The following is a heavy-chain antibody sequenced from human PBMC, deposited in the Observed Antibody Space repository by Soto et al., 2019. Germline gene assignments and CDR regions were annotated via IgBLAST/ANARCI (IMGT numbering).Heavy chain of an antibody. D-gene: IGHD4-17*01. CDR1: GFIFTAYA. V-gene: IGHV3-23*01. Sequence: GGSPRLSCATSGFIFTAYAMNWVRQAPGKGLEWVSAIDSSGESTFYAESVRGRFTISRDNSLNTLYLQMRSLRPEDTAIYYCAHPRGYGVFDAVDIWGQGTMVTVSS. CDR2: IDSSGEST. J-gene: IGHJ3*02. CDR3: AHPRGYGVFDAVDI.